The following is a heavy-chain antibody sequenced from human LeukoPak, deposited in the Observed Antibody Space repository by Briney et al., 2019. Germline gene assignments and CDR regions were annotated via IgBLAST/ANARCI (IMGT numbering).Heavy chain of an antibody. V-gene: IGHV3-48*02. CDR2: ISSRSITI. Sequence: GRSLRLSCAASGFTLSPFSMNWVRQAPGRGLEWLSYISSRSITIYYADSVRRRFTVSRDNAKNSLYLQLDSLRDEDTAVYYCARDRWYSIDLWGQGTLVTVSS. J-gene: IGHJ5*02. CDR1: GFTLSPFS. D-gene: IGHD6-13*01. CDR3: ARDRWYSIDL.